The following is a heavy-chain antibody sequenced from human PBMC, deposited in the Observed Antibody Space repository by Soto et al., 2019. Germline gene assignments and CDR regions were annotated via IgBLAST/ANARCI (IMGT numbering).Heavy chain of an antibody. CDR2: INPSGGST. Sequence: ASVKVSCKASGYTFTSYYMHWVRQAPGQGLEWMGIINPSGGSTSYAQKFQGRVTMTRDTSTSTVYMELSSLRSEDTAVYYCARDRLVKTAPIGFDPWGQGTLVTVSS. V-gene: IGHV1-46*03. D-gene: IGHD5-18*01. CDR1: GYTFTSYY. CDR3: ARDRLVKTAPIGFDP. J-gene: IGHJ5*02.